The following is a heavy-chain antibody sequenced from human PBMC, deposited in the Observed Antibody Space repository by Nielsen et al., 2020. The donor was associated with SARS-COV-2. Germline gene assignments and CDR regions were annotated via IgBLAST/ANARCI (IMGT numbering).Heavy chain of an antibody. Sequence: GESLKISCAASGFTFSFYAMTWVRQAPGKGLEWVSAISGRDDKTYYGDSVKGRFTISRDNSKNTLYLQMNSLRAEDTAVYYCARKGGGYYGSGERLSYYYYGMDVWGQGTTVTVSS. J-gene: IGHJ6*02. D-gene: IGHD3-10*01. V-gene: IGHV3-23*01. CDR3: ARKGGGYYGSGERLSYYYYGMDV. CDR2: ISGRDDKT. CDR1: GFTFSFYA.